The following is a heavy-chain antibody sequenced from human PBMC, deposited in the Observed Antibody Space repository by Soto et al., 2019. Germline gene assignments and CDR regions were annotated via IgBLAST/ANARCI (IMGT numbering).Heavy chain of an antibody. V-gene: IGHV3-30-3*01. CDR1: GFTFSSYA. CDR2: ISYDGSNK. D-gene: IGHD3-16*01. J-gene: IGHJ4*02. CDR3: ARDPIMITFGGVPSSFLVGYFDY. Sequence: GGSLRLSCAASGFTFSSYAMHWVRQAPGKGLEWVAVISYDGSNKYYADSVKGRFTISRDNSKNTLYLQMNSLRAEDTAVYYCARDPIMITFGGVPSSFLVGYFDYWGQGTLVTVSS.